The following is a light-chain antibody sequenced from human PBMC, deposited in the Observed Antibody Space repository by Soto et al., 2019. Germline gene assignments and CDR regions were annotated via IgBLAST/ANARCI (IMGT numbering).Light chain of an antibody. Sequence: DIVMTQSPDSLAVSLGERATINCKSSQSVLYSTNNKNYLSWYQQKPGQPPKLLIYWASTRESVVPDRFRGSASGTHFSLTVSGLQAEEVALSYCQRGYSLPRTCGQGTKVEI. CDR1: QSVLYSTNNKNY. CDR2: WAS. V-gene: IGKV4-1*01. CDR3: QRGYSLPRT. J-gene: IGKJ1*01.